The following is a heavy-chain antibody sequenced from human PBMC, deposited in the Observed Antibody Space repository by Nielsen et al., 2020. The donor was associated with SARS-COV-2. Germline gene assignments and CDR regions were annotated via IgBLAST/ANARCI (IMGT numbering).Heavy chain of an antibody. CDR2: IYYSGIT. Sequence: SETLSLTCTVSGDSMSDSNYYWVWIRQPPGKGLEWIASIYYSGITYYNTSLKSRVTISIDTSKNHFSLRLNSVAAADTAVYYCVRLNRRILTPLALASLRFDYWGQESLVTVSS. CDR1: GDSMSDSNYY. CDR3: VRLNRRILTPLALASLRFDY. D-gene: IGHD3-3*02. J-gene: IGHJ4*02. V-gene: IGHV4-39*02.